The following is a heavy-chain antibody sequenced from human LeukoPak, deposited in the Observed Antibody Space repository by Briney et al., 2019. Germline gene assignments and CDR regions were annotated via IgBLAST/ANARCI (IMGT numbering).Heavy chain of an antibody. Sequence: GESLKISCEGSGYSFGTYWIAWVRQMPGKGLEFMGIIYPRDSDTRYSPSFQGQVTISADEPISTAYLQWSRLKASDTATYFCARSSGPEYHFEYWGRGTLLTVSS. J-gene: IGHJ4*02. CDR1: GYSFGTYW. CDR3: ARSSGPEYHFEY. D-gene: IGHD3-22*01. CDR2: IYPRDSDT. V-gene: IGHV5-51*04.